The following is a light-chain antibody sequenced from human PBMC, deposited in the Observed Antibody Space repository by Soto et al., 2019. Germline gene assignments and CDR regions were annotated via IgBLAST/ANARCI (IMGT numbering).Light chain of an antibody. V-gene: IGLV1-51*01. Sequence: QSVLTQPPSVSAAPGQKVTISCSGSSSNIGNNYGSWYQQFPGTAPKLLIYDNNKRPSGIPDRFSGSRSGTSATLKITGLQTGDEADYYCGTWDSSLSAEVFGGGTKLTVL. CDR3: GTWDSSLSAEV. J-gene: IGLJ2*01. CDR2: DNN. CDR1: SSNIGNNY.